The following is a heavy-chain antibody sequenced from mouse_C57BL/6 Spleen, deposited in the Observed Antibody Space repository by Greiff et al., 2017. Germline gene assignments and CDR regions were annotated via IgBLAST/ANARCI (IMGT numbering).Heavy chain of an antibody. J-gene: IGHJ3*01. CDR1: GYTFTDYN. CDR2: INPNNGGT. V-gene: IGHV1-18*01. Sequence: VQLKQSGPELVKPGASVKIPCKASGYTFTDYNMDWVKQSHGKSLEWIGDINPNNGGTIYNQKFKGKATLTVEKSSSTAYMELRSLTPEDTAVYYCARELYDGIPAYWGQESLFTVSA. D-gene: IGHD2-3*01. CDR3: ARELYDGIPAY.